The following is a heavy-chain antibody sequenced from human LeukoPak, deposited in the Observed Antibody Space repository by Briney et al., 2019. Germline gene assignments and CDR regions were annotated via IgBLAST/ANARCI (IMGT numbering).Heavy chain of an antibody. CDR1: GFTFGDYA. CDR2: IRSKAYGGTT. J-gene: IGHJ5*02. D-gene: IGHD3-22*01. V-gene: IGHV3-49*03. CDR3: TREYYYDSRPENWFDP. Sequence: GGSLRLSCTASGFTFGDYAMSWFRQAPGKGLEWVGFIRSKAYGGTTEYAASVKGRFTISRDDSKSIAYLQMNSLKTDDTALYYCTREYYYDSRPENWFDPWGQGTLVTVSS.